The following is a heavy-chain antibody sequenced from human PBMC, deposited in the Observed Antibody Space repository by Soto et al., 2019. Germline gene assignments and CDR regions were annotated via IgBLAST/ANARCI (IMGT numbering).Heavy chain of an antibody. J-gene: IGHJ4*02. CDR3: AIHKQGIAAAGNTPSYYFDY. V-gene: IGHV4-39*01. D-gene: IGHD6-13*01. CDR1: GGSISSSSYY. CDR2: IYYSGST. Sequence: SETLSLTCTVSGGSISSSSYYWGWIRQPPGKGLEWIGSIYYSGSTYYNPSLKSRVTISVDTSKNQFSLKLSSVTAADTAVYYCAIHKQGIAAAGNTPSYYFDYWGQGTLVTVSS.